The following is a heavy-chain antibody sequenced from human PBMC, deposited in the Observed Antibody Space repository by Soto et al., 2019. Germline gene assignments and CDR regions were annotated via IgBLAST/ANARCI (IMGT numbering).Heavy chain of an antibody. D-gene: IGHD3-3*01. Sequence: EVQLVESGGGLVQPGGSLKLSCAASGFTFSGSALHWVRQASGKGLEWVGRIRSKGNNYATAYGASLKGRFTISRDDSKNTAYLQMNSLNTEDTAVYYCSRQASDFWSGKPQYYMDVGGKGTTSPSP. V-gene: IGHV3-73*01. CDR1: GFTFSGSA. CDR3: SRQASDFWSGKPQYYMDV. J-gene: IGHJ6*03. CDR2: IRSKGNNYAT.